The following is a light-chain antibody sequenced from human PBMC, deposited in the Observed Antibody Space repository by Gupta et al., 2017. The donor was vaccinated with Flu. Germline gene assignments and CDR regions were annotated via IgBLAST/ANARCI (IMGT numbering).Light chain of an antibody. J-gene: IGKJ1*01. CDR2: GAS. CDR3: QQNYSNPQT. CDR1: QSISND. Sequence: QLPKSPSSLSASVGDRVTITCRASQSISNDLHWYQQMPGKAPSLLIFGASNLQSGVPSRFSGSGSGTDFTLTISSLQPEDFATYYCQQNYSNPQTFGQGTKV. V-gene: IGKV1-39*01.